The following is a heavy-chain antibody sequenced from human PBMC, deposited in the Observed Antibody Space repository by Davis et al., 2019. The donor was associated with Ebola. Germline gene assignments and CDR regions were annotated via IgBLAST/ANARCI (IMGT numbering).Heavy chain of an antibody. J-gene: IGHJ5*02. V-gene: IGHV3-21*01. D-gene: IGHD3-22*01. CDR2: ISSSSSYI. CDR1: GFTFSSYS. Sequence: GESLKISCAASGFTFSSYSMNWVRQAPGKGLEWVSSISSSSSYIYYADSVKGRFTISRDNAKNSLYLQMNSLRAEDTAVYYCAGQSTYYYDSSGYYYGTGWFDPWGQGTLVTVSS. CDR3: AGQSTYYYDSSGYYYGTGWFDP.